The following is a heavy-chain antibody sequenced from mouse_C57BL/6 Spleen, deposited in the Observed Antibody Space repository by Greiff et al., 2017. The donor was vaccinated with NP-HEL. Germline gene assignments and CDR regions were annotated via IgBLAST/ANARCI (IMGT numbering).Heavy chain of an antibody. V-gene: IGHV1-53*01. CDR1: GYTFTSYW. D-gene: IGHD2-1*01. CDR2: INPSNGGT. J-gene: IGHJ4*01. CDR3: CGEGNYYYAMDY. Sequence: VQLHQPGTELVKPGASVKLSCKASGYTFTSYWMHWVKQRPGQGLEWIGNINPSNGGTNYNEKFKSKATLTVDKSSSTAYMQLSSLTSEDSAVYYGCGEGNYYYAMDYWGQGTSVTVSS.